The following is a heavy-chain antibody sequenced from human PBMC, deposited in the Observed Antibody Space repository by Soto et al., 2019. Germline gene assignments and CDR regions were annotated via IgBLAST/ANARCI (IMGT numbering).Heavy chain of an antibody. CDR3: ARGSDTAMGGY. CDR1: GYTFTSYT. J-gene: IGHJ4*02. CDR2: INAGNGNT. V-gene: IGHV1-3*01. Sequence: QVQLVQSGAEVKEPGATVKVSCKASGYTFTSYTIHWVRQAPGQRLEWMGWINAGNGNTKYSQKFQGRVTITRETSASTAYMELSSLISEDTAVFYCARGSDTAMGGYWGQGTLVTVSS. D-gene: IGHD5-18*01.